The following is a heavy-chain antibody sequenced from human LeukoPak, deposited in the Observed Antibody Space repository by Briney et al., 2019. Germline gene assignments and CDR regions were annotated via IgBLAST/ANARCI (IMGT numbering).Heavy chain of an antibody. V-gene: IGHV1-2*06. CDR3: ARNYDFWSGYPSPYYYYYMDV. CDR1: GYTFTGYY. D-gene: IGHD3-3*01. J-gene: IGHJ6*03. CDR2: INPNSGGT. Sequence: ASVKVSCKASGYTFTGYYMHWVRQAPGQGLEWMGRINPNSGGTNYAQKFQGRVTMTRDTSISTAYMDLSRLRSDDTAVYYCARNYDFWSGYPSPYYYYYMDVWGKGTTVTVSS.